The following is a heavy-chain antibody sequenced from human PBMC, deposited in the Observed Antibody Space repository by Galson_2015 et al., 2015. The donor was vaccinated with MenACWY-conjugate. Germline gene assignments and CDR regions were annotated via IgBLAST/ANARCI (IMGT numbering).Heavy chain of an antibody. V-gene: IGHV3-30*18. CDR3: AKEKTASASTGVDY. Sequence: SLRLSCAASGFTFSTYGMHWVRQAPGKGLEWVSVISYDGDAKYYADSVKGRFTISRDNSKSTLYLQMNSLRAEDTAVYYCAKEKTASASTGVDYWGQGTLGTVSS. CDR2: ISYDGDAK. J-gene: IGHJ4*02. D-gene: IGHD2-2*01. CDR1: GFTFSTYG.